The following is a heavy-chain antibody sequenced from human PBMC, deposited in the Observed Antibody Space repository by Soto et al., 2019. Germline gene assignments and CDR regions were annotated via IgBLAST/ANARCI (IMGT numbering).Heavy chain of an antibody. Sequence: GGSLRLSCAASGFTFSNYVMSWVRQAPGKGLEWVSAISTSGDNTYSPNSVKGRFTISRDNSKNTLYLQMNSLRVEDTAIYYCAKSPAGVNNGLDVWGQGTMVTVSS. CDR1: GFTFSNYV. D-gene: IGHD1-20*01. V-gene: IGHV3-23*01. CDR2: ISTSGDNT. J-gene: IGHJ3*01. CDR3: AKSPAGVNNGLDV.